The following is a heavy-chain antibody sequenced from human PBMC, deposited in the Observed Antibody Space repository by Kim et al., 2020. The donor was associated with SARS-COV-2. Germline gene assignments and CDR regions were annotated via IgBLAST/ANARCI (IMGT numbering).Heavy chain of an antibody. CDR3: ASLRYSSSWYLGPFDY. D-gene: IGHD6-13*01. J-gene: IGHJ4*02. Sequence: SLKSRVTISVDTSKNQFSLKLSSVTAANTAVYYCASLRYSSSWYLGPFDYWGQGTLVTVSS. V-gene: IGHV4-39*01.